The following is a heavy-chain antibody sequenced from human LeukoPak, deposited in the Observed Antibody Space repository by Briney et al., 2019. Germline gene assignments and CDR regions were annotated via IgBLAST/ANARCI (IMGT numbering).Heavy chain of an antibody. J-gene: IGHJ4*02. CDR2: ISSSSSYI. D-gene: IGHD2-15*01. CDR1: GFTFSSYS. V-gene: IGHV3-21*01. CDR3: ARVQGGGGDY. Sequence: GGSLRLSCAASGFTFSSYSMNWVRQAPGKGLEWVSSISSSSSYIYYADSVKGRFTISRDNAKNTLYLQMNSLRAEDTAVYYCARVQGGGGDYWGQGTLVTVSS.